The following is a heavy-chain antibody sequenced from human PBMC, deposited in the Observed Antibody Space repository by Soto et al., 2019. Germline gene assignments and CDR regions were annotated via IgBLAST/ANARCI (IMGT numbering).Heavy chain of an antibody. J-gene: IGHJ4*02. Sequence: SETLSLTCSVSGGSVSNKTYYWSWIRQPPGKRLEWIGYVYYSGTTNYNPSLKSRVTISVDLSKNQFSLRLSSVTTADTALYYCARTTAVPNTLRSRHFFDYWGQGTLVTVSS. D-gene: IGHD4-17*01. CDR3: ARTTAVPNTLRSRHFFDY. CDR2: VYYSGTT. CDR1: GGSVSNKTYY. V-gene: IGHV4-61*01.